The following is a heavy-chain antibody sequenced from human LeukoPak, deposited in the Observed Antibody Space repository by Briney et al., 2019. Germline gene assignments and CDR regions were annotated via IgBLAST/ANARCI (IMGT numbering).Heavy chain of an antibody. CDR2: VYHSGST. CDR3: ARVARAAAGTFDY. D-gene: IGHD6-13*01. CDR1: GGSISSSYW. Sequence: PSETLSFTCSVSGGSISSSYWWRWVRQPPGKGLEWIGEVYHSGSTNYSPSLKIRVTISVDTSKNHFSLKLSSVTAADTAVYYCARVARAAAGTFDYRGQGTLVTVSS. V-gene: IGHV4-4*02. J-gene: IGHJ4*02.